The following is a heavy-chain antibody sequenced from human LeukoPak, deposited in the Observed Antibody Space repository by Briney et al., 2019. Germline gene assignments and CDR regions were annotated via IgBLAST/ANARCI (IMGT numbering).Heavy chain of an antibody. CDR1: GFTFSSSA. Sequence: PGGSLRLSCAASGFTFSSSAMSWVRQAPGKGLEWVSTISGSDSSTHYADSVKGRFTISRDNSKNTLYLQMNSLRAEDTAVYYCARDYGSGSYRRFDPWGQGTLVTVSS. J-gene: IGHJ5*02. D-gene: IGHD3-10*01. CDR3: ARDYGSGSYRRFDP. V-gene: IGHV3-23*01. CDR2: ISGSDSST.